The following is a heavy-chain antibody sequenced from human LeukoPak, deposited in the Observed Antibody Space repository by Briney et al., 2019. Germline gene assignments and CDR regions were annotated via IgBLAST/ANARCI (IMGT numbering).Heavy chain of an antibody. CDR3: CGSGYYYYGMDV. D-gene: IGHD3-10*01. CDR2: ISYDGSNK. Sequence: GGSLRLSCAASGFTFSSYGMHWVRQAPGKGLELVAVISYDGSNKYYADSVKGRFTISRDNSKNTLYLQMNSLRAEDTAVYYCCGSGYYYYGMDVWGQGTTVTVSS. J-gene: IGHJ6*02. CDR1: GFTFSSYG. V-gene: IGHV3-30*03.